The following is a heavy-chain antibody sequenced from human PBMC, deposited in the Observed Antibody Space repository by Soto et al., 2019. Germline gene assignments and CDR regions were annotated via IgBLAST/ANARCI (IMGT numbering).Heavy chain of an antibody. D-gene: IGHD6-13*01. CDR1: GGSFSGYY. Sequence: SETLSLTCAVYGGSFSGYYWSWIRQPPGKGLEWIGEINHSGSTNYNPSLKSRVTISVNTSKNQFSLKLSSVTAADTAVYYCARVFKGWVSARIAAAGGGYYYMDVWGKGTTVTVSS. J-gene: IGHJ6*03. V-gene: IGHV4-34*01. CDR2: INHSGST. CDR3: ARVFKGWVSARIAAAGGGYYYMDV.